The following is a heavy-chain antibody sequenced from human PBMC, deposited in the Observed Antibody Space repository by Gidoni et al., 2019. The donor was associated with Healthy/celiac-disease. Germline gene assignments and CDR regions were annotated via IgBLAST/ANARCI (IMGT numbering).Heavy chain of an antibody. D-gene: IGHD6-19*01. CDR1: GFTFDDYA. CDR2: ISWNSGSI. CDR3: AKDAYSSGQAYFDY. J-gene: IGHJ4*02. V-gene: IGHV3-9*01. Sequence: EVQLVESGGGLVQPGRSLRLSCAASGFTFDDYAMHWVRQGPGKGLEWVSGISWNSGSIGYADSVKGRFTISRDNAKNSLYLQMNSLRAEDTALYYCAKDAYSSGQAYFDYWGQGTLVTVSS.